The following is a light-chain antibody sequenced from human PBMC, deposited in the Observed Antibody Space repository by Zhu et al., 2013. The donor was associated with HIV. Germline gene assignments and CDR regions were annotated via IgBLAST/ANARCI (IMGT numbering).Light chain of an antibody. CDR2: SST. V-gene: IGKV3D-20*02. CDR1: QTVSYKY. CDR3: QQRINWRAVT. J-gene: IGKJ4*01. Sequence: EIVLTQSPATLSLSPGERATLYCRASQTVSYKYITWYHQKPGQAPRLLIHSSTNRATGIPDRFSGSGSGTEFTLRISRLEPEDFAVYYCQQRINWRAVTFGGGTKVEIK.